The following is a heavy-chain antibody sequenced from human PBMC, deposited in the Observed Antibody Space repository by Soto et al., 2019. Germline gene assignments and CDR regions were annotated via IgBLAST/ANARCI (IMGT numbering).Heavy chain of an antibody. J-gene: IGHJ4*02. CDR2: IDYSGRT. V-gene: IGHV4-59*11. CDR3: ARSNGDYGAY. D-gene: IGHD4-17*01. Sequence: SETLSLTCGVSGASIGGHYWSWIRQPPGKGLEWIGYIDYSGRTNYNPSLKSRVTISVDTSKNHFSLELSSVTAADTAVYYCARSNGDYGAYWSQGTLVTVSS. CDR1: GASIGGHY.